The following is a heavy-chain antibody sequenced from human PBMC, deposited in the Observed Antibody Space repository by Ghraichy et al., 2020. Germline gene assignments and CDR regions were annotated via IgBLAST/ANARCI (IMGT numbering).Heavy chain of an antibody. V-gene: IGHV3-23*01. CDR1: GFSFSSYA. Sequence: GGSLRLSCAASGFSFSSYAMNWIRQAPGRGLEWVSTISASGDVTYYADSLKGRFTISRDNSKSTLYLQMSSLRAEDTAVYYCAKTNNAHCNEDPFDIWGRGTLVTVSS. J-gene: IGHJ3*02. CDR3: AKTNNAHCNEDPFDI. D-gene: IGHD1-1*01. CDR2: ISASGDVT.